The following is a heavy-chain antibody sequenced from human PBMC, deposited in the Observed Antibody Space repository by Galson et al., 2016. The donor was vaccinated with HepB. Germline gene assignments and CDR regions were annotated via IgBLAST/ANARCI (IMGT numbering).Heavy chain of an antibody. CDR2: ISHDGSTK. Sequence: SLRLSCAASGFTFSSYTIHWVRQAPGTGLEWVAVISHDGSTKYYADSVKGRFSISRDNSENTLYLQMNSLRPEDTAVYYCARDKNDVELLYYGMDVWGQGTTVTVSS. CDR1: GFTFSSYT. CDR3: ARDKNDVELLYYGMDV. D-gene: IGHD1-26*01. J-gene: IGHJ6*02. V-gene: IGHV3-30-3*01.